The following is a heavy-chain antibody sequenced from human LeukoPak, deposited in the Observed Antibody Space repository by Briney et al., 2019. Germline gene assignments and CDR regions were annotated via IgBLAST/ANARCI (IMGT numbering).Heavy chain of an antibody. Sequence: SETLSLTCTVSGGSISSGDYYWNWIRQPPGKGLEWIGYIYYSRSASYSPSLKSRLTISVDTSKNQFSLKLSSVTAADTAVYYCARDGYNSGYFDHWGQGTLVTVSS. CDR1: GGSISSGDYY. V-gene: IGHV4-30-4*01. J-gene: IGHJ4*02. CDR2: IYYSRSA. CDR3: ARDGYNSGYFDH. D-gene: IGHD5-24*01.